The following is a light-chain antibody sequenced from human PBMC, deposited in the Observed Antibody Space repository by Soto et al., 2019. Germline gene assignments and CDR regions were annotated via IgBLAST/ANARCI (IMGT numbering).Light chain of an antibody. J-gene: IGKJ1*01. CDR1: QGIGDT. Sequence: EIVMTQSPATLSVSPGEGATLSCRASQGIGDTLAWYQQKPGQTPRLLIYDTSIRATGVPARFSGSGSGTDFTLTISRLEPEDFAVYYCQQYGSSPWTFGQGTKVDIK. CDR2: DTS. CDR3: QQYGSSPWT. V-gene: IGKV3-20*01.